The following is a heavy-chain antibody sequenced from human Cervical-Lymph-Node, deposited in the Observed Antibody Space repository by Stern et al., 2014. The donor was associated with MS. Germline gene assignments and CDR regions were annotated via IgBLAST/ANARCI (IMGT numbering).Heavy chain of an antibody. Sequence: VQLVESGAEVKKPGASVKVSCKASGYTFTSYYMHWVRQAPGQGLEWMGIINASGGSTSYAQKFQGRVTMTRDTSTSTVYMELSSLRSEDTAVYYCAREKRIAVAGTPYFDYWGQGTLVTVSS. CDR3: AREKRIAVAGTPYFDY. D-gene: IGHD6-19*01. CDR2: INASGGST. V-gene: IGHV1-46*01. J-gene: IGHJ4*02. CDR1: GYTFTSYY.